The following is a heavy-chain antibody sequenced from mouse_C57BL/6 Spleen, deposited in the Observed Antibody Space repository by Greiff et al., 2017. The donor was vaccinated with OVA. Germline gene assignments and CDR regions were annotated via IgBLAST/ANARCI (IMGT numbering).Heavy chain of an antibody. V-gene: IGHV2-4*01. Sequence: VQLQQSGPGLVQPSQSLSITCTVSGFSLTSYGVHWVRQPPGKGLEWLGVLWSGGVTDYNAAFISRLSTSKDHSKSSAFFQMKSLKADDTAVEYCAQGGGDEGYFDVWGTGTTVTVSS. CDR2: LWSGGVT. CDR1: GFSLTSYG. J-gene: IGHJ1*03. CDR3: AQGGGDEGYFDV.